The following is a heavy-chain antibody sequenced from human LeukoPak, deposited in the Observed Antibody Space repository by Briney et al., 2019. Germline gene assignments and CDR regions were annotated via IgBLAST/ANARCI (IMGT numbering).Heavy chain of an antibody. CDR3: ARGTYCGGDCYHWFDP. CDR2: IFYSGSA. J-gene: IGHJ5*02. V-gene: IGHV4-59*01. Sequence: SETLSLTCTVSVGSINDFYWTWIRQPPGKGLEWIGYIFYSGSANSNPSLESRVTISVDTSKNQFSLKLSSVTAADTAVYYCARGTYCGGDCYHWFDPWGQGTLVTVSS. CDR1: VGSINDFY. D-gene: IGHD2-21*02.